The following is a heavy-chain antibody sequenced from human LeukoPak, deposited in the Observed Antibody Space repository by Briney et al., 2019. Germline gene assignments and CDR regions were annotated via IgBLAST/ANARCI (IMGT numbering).Heavy chain of an antibody. J-gene: IGHJ5*02. Sequence: SETLSLTCTVSGYSISSGYYWGWIRQPPGKGLEWIGSIYYSGSTYYNPSLKSRVTMSLDASKNQFSLELNSVTPADTAVYYCARGGNYWPQWWFDPWGRGTLVSVSS. CDR2: IYYSGST. D-gene: IGHD1-26*01. CDR1: GYSISSGYY. V-gene: IGHV4-38-2*02. CDR3: ARGGNYWPQWWFDP.